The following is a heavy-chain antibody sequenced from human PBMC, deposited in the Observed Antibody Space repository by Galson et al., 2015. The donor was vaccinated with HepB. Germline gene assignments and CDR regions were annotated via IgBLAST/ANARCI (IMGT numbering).Heavy chain of an antibody. CDR3: ARAGTTLNAYYYYGMDV. Sequence: SLRLSCAASGFTFSSYGMHWVRQAPGKGLEWASYISSSSSTIYYADSVKGRFTISRDNAKNSLYLQMNSLRDEDTAVYYCARAGTTLNAYYYYGMDVWGQGTTVTVSS. CDR2: ISSSSSTI. J-gene: IGHJ6*02. V-gene: IGHV3-48*02. CDR1: GFTFSSYG. D-gene: IGHD1-7*01.